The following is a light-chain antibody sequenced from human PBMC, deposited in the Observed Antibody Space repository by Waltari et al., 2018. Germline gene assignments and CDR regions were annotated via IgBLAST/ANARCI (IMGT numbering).Light chain of an antibody. Sequence: QSVLTQPPSASGTPGQRVTISCSGGSSNLGTTYVYWYQQLPGTAPKLLIFRNNQRPSGVPDRFSGSKSGTSASLAISGLRSEDEADYYCAAWDDSLSGNVFGTGTKVTAL. CDR3: AAWDDSLSGNV. CDR2: RNN. CDR1: SSNLGTTY. J-gene: IGLJ1*01. V-gene: IGLV1-47*01.